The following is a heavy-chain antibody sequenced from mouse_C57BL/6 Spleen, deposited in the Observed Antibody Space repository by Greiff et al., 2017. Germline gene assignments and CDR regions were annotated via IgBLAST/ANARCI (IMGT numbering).Heavy chain of an antibody. V-gene: IGHV1-42*01. D-gene: IGHD2-2*01. J-gene: IGHJ3*01. CDR2: INPSTGGT. CDR1: GYSFTGYY. CDR3: ARSSSYGYEESPFAY. Sequence: VQLQQSGPELVKPGASVKISCKASGYSFTGYYMNWVKQSPEKSLEWIGGINPSTGGTTYNSKFKAKATLTVDKSSSTAYMQLKSLTSEDSAVYYGARSSSYGYEESPFAYWGQGTLVTVSA.